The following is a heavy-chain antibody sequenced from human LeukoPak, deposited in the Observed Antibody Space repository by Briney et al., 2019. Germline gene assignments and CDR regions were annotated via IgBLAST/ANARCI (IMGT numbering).Heavy chain of an antibody. D-gene: IGHD6-19*01. V-gene: IGHV1-18*04. Sequence: EASVKVSCKASGYTFTGYYMHWVRQAPGQGLEWMGWISAYNGNTNYAQKLQGRVTMTTDTSTSTAYMELSRLRSDDTAVYYCAAISVPSFPDYWGQGTLVTVSS. J-gene: IGHJ4*02. CDR1: GYTFTGYY. CDR2: ISAYNGNT. CDR3: AAISVPSFPDY.